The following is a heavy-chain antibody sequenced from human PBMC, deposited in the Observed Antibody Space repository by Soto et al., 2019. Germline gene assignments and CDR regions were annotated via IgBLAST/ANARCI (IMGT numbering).Heavy chain of an antibody. V-gene: IGHV1-69*01. D-gene: IGHD2-15*01. CDR1: GGTFSSYA. CDR2: IIPIFGTA. Sequence: QVQLVQSGAEVKKPGSSVKVSCKAPGGTFSSYAISWVRQAPGQGLEWMGGIIPIFGTANYAQKFQGRVTITADESTGSVDMELSSLRSEDTAVYYCARSQGGSSSLDIYYYYYYGMDVWGQGTTVTVSS. CDR3: ARSQGGSSSLDIYYYYYYGMDV. J-gene: IGHJ6*02.